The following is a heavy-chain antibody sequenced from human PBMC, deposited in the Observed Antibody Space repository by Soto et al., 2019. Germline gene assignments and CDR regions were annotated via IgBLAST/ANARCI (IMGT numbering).Heavy chain of an antibody. J-gene: IGHJ6*02. D-gene: IGHD2-2*01. CDR3: ASPGVPAAKYYYGMDV. CDR2: IYYSGST. Sequence: PSETLSLPCTVSGGSISSGDYYWSWIRQPPGKGLEWIGYIYYSGSTYYNPSLKSRVTISVDTSKNQFSLKLSSVTAADTAVYYCASPGVPAAKYYYGMDVWGQGTTVTVSS. CDR1: GGSISSGDYY. V-gene: IGHV4-30-4*01.